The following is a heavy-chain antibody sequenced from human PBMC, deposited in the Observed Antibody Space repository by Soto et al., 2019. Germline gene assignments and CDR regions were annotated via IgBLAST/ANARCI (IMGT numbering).Heavy chain of an antibody. CDR1: GGTFSSYT. CDR2: IIPILGIA. V-gene: IGHV1-69*02. Sequence: QVQLVQSGAEVKKPGSSVKVSCKASGGTFSSYTISWVRQAPGQGLEWMGRIIPILGIANYAQKFQGTVTITADKSTSTDYMELRSLRSEDTAVYYRARASSSKKPEFDYWGQGTLVTVSS. D-gene: IGHD2-2*01. CDR3: ARASSSKKPEFDY. J-gene: IGHJ4*02.